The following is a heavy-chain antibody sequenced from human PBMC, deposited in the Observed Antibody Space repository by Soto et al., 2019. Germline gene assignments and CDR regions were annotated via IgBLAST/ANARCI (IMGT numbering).Heavy chain of an antibody. V-gene: IGHV4-59*08. Sequence: SETLSLTCTVSGGTTSSWYWSWIRQPPGKRLEWIGYIYYSGSTNCNPSLKSRVTISVDTSKNQFSLKLTSVTAADTAVYYCTTQGFGGLHGLVDVWGQGTTVTVSS. CDR3: TTQGFGGLHGLVDV. CDR2: IYYSGST. D-gene: IGHD3-10*01. CDR1: GGTTSSWY. J-gene: IGHJ6*02.